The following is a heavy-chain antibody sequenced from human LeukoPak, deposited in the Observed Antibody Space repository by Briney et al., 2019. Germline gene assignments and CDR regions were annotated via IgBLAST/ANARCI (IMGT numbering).Heavy chain of an antibody. Sequence: GGSLRLSCVASGFTFSSYGMHWVRQAPGKGLEWVAFIRYDDDGTKRYYVDSVKGRFTISRDNAKNSLYLQMNSLRAEDTALYYCASWGSSGRGDYWGQGTLVTVSS. J-gene: IGHJ4*02. CDR1: GFTFSSYG. D-gene: IGHD6-19*01. CDR2: IRYDDDGTKR. V-gene: IGHV3-30*02. CDR3: ASWGSSGRGDY.